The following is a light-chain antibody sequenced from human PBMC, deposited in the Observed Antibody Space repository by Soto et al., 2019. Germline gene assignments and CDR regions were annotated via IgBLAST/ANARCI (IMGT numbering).Light chain of an antibody. CDR2: DAS. J-gene: IGKJ4*01. V-gene: IGKV3-11*01. Sequence: PGERATLSCRASQSVNNYLAWYQQKPGQAPRLPIYDASTRATGIPARFSGSGSGTDFTLTISSLEPEDFAVYYCQQRINWPLTFGGGTKVDIK. CDR1: QSVNNY. CDR3: QQRINWPLT.